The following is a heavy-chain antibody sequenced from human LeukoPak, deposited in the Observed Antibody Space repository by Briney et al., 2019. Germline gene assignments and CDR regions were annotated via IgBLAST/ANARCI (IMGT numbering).Heavy chain of an antibody. CDR1: GYSFTTYW. Sequence: GDSLKISCKGSGYSFTTYWIGWVRQMPGKGLEWMGIIYPGDSETRYSPSFQGQVTISVDRSIRTAYLQWSSLKASDSAMYYCARHRGWIDYWGQGTLLTVSS. D-gene: IGHD6-19*01. CDR3: ARHRGWIDY. CDR2: IYPGDSET. V-gene: IGHV5-51*01. J-gene: IGHJ4*02.